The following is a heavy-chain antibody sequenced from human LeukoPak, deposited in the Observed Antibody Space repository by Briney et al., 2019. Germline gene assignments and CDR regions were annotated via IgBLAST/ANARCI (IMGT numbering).Heavy chain of an antibody. D-gene: IGHD2-2*02. CDR2: ISGYNGNT. J-gene: IGHJ4*02. CDR1: GYTFTIYG. Sequence: ASVTVSCKASGYTFTIYGISWVRQAPGQGLEWMGWISGYNGNTDCAHKLQGRVTMTTDTSTSTAYMELRSLRSDDTAAYYCARADCTSSSCYNNFDYWGQGTLVTVSA. CDR3: ARADCTSSSCYNNFDY. V-gene: IGHV1-18*01.